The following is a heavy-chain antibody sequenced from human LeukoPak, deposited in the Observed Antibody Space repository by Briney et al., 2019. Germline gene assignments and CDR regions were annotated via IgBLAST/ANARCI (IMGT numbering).Heavy chain of an antibody. CDR1: GGSFSGYY. CDR2: INHSGST. V-gene: IGHV4-34*01. CDR3: ARVGTYDRVDP. D-gene: IGHD3-22*01. Sequence: SETLSLTCAVYGGSFSGYYWSWIRQPPGKGLEWIGEINHSGSTNYNPSLKSRVTISVDRSKNQFSLKLSSVTAADTAVYYCARVGTYDRVDPWGQGTLVTVSS. J-gene: IGHJ5*02.